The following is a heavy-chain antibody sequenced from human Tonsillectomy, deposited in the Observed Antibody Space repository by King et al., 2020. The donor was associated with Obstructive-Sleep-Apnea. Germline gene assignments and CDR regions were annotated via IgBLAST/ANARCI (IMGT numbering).Heavy chain of an antibody. CDR3: ARPAQWFGDNFFDP. Sequence: VQLVESGGGLVQPGGSLRLSCAASGFTFSDYWMHWVRQTPGKGLGWVSRIKTDGSAAQYADSVRGRFTISRDNAKRTVYLQMNSLRAEDTAVYSCARPAQWFGDNFFDPWGQGTLVTVSS. J-gene: IGHJ5*02. V-gene: IGHV3-74*03. CDR1: GFTFSDYW. CDR2: IKTDGSAA. D-gene: IGHD3-10*01.